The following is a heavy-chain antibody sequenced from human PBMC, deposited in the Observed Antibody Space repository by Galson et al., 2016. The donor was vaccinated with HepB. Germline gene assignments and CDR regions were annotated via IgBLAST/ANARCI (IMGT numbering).Heavy chain of an antibody. Sequence: SLRLSCAASRFTFSAYAMSWVRQAPGKGLEWVSVISGSGGSTYYADSVKGRFTISRDNSKNTLYLQMNSLRAEDTAIYYCAEGWPPHPYGMDVWGQGTTVTVSS. CDR3: AEGWPPHPYGMDV. CDR2: ISGSGGST. J-gene: IGHJ6*02. V-gene: IGHV3-23*01. CDR1: RFTFSAYA.